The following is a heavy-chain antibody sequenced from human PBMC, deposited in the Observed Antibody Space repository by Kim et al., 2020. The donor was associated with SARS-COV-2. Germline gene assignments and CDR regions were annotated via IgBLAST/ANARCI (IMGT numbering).Heavy chain of an antibody. V-gene: IGHV4-39*01. D-gene: IGHD2-15*01. CDR2: T. Sequence: TYYNPSLKSRLTISVDTSKNQFSLNLSSVTAADTALYYCARLPNGGTFDYWGQGTLVTVSS. J-gene: IGHJ4*02. CDR3: ARLPNGGTFDY.